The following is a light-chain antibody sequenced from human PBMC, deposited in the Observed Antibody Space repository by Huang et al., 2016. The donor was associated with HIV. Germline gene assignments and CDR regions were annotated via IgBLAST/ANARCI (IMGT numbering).Light chain of an antibody. CDR1: QNINTY. CDR3: QQGYSALIT. CDR2: SAS. J-gene: IGKJ5*01. V-gene: IGKV1-39*01. Sequence: DILLTQSPSSLSASVGDRVTITCRASQNINTYLNWYQQKPGKAPKRLIHSASTLQTGVPSRFSCSGSGTDFTLTVNSLQPEDSATYYCQQGYSALITFGQGTRL.